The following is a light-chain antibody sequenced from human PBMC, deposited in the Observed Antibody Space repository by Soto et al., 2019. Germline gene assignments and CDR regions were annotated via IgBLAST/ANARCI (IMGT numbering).Light chain of an antibody. V-gene: IGLV1-40*01. CDR1: SSNIGTTYD. CDR3: QSYDSSLSGFVV. J-gene: IGLJ2*01. CDR2: GNT. Sequence: QAVVTQPPSVSGAPGQRVTISCTGSSSNIGTTYDVHWYQQLPGAAPKLLIYGNTDRPSGVPDRSSGSKSGTSASLAITGLQAEDEADYYCQSYDSSLSGFVVFGGGTKLTVL.